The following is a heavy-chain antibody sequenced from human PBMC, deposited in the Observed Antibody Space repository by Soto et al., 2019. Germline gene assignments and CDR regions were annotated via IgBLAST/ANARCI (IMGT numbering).Heavy chain of an antibody. CDR2: ISGSGGST. J-gene: IGHJ4*02. Sequence: GGSLRLSCAASGFTFSKYALTWVRQAPGKGLEWVSVISGSGGSTYFADSVKGRFTISRDNSKNTMYLQMSSLRAEDTAVYYCTARRDWTAVDPLDYWGLGTLVTVSS. D-gene: IGHD5-18*01. CDR3: TARRDWTAVDPLDY. V-gene: IGHV3-23*01. CDR1: GFTFSKYA.